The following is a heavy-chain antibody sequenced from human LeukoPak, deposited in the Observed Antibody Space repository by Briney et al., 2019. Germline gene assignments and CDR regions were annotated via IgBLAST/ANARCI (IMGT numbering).Heavy chain of an antibody. CDR1: GFPFSSYG. CDR3: ANSQQPTIFGGQNWFDP. V-gene: IGHV3-30*18. CDR2: TSSDGSRN. Sequence: GRSLRLSCAASGFPFSSYGMHWVRQAPGKGLEWVAVTSSDGSRNHYADSVKGRFTISRDNSKNTLYLQMSSLRAEDTAVYYCANSQQPTIFGGQNWFDPWGQGTLVTVSS. D-gene: IGHD3-3*01. J-gene: IGHJ5*02.